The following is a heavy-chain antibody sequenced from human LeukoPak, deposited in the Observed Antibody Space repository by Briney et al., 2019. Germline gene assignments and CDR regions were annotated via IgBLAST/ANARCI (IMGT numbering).Heavy chain of an antibody. CDR3: ARGPRYSFY. CDR2: IYIDGTT. CDR1: GFIVSHNY. V-gene: IGHV3-53*01. Sequence: PGGSLRLSCAASGFIVSHNYMTWVRQAPGKGLEWISVIYIDGTTCYADSVKGRFTISRDQANNTLYLQMNTLRDEDTAVYYCARGPRYSFYWGQGTLVSVSS. D-gene: IGHD6-13*01. J-gene: IGHJ4*02.